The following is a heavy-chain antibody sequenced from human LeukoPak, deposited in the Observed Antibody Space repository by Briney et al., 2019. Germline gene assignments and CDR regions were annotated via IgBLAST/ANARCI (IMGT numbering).Heavy chain of an antibody. CDR2: IYTSGST. D-gene: IGHD2-2*01. CDR1: GGSISSYY. CDR3: AREGPYCSSTSCYRGRKKNWFDP. Sequence: SETLSLTCTVSGGSISSYYWSWIRQPAGKGLEWIGRIYTSGSTNYNPSLKSRVTMSVDTSKNQFSLKLSSVTAADTAVYYCAREGPYCSSTSCYRGRKKNWFDPWGQGTLVTVFS. V-gene: IGHV4-4*07. J-gene: IGHJ5*02.